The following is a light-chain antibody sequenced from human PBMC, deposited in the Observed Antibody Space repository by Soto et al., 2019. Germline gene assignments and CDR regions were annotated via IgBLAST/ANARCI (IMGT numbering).Light chain of an antibody. CDR3: CSYASSYSLV. CDR1: SSDVGAFNY. V-gene: IGLV2-11*01. CDR2: DVG. J-gene: IGLJ3*02. Sequence: QSVLTQPRSVSASPGQSVTISCTGTSSDVGAFNYVSWYQQHPGRAPKLMIYDVGKRPSGVPDRFFGSKSGNTASLTISGLQAEDQADYYCCSYASSYSLVLGGGTKVTVL.